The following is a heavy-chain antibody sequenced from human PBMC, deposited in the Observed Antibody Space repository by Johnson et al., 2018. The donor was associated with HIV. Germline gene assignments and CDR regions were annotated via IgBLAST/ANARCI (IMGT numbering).Heavy chain of an antibody. CDR3: SRQTLRAFDI. CDR1: GFTFSSYA. CDR2: ISYDGGNK. Sequence: QVQLVESGGGVVQPGRSLRLSCAASGFTFSSYAMNWVRQAPGKGLEWVALISYDGGNKYYPDSVKGRFTISRDNSKNTLYLQVNSLRAEDTAVYCCSRQTLRAFDIWGQGTMVTVSS. J-gene: IGHJ3*02. V-gene: IGHV3-30-3*01.